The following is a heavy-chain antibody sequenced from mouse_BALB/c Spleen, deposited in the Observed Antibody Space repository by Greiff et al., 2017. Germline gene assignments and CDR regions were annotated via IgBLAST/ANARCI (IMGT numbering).Heavy chain of an antibody. CDR1: GYTFNSYW. J-gene: IGHJ4*01. D-gene: IGHD2-14*01. V-gene: IGHV1-7*01. Sequence: VQLQQSGAELAKPGASVKMSCKASGYTFNSYWMHWVKQRPGQGLEWIGYINPSTGYTEYNQKFKDKATLTADKSSSTAYMQLSSLTSEDSAVYYCARGVQYAMDYWGQGTSVTVSS. CDR2: INPSTGYT. CDR3: ARGVQYAMDY.